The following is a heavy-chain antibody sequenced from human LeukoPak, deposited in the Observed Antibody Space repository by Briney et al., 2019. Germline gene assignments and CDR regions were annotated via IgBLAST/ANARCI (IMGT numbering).Heavy chain of an antibody. Sequence: SETLSLTCTVSGGSISSSSYYWGWIRQPPGKGLEWIGYIYYSGSTNYNPSLKSRVTISVDTSKNQFSLKLSSVTAADTAVYYCARVPIYYYYYMDVWGKGTTVTVSS. CDR2: IYYSGST. CDR3: ARVPIYYYYYMDV. CDR1: GGSISSSSYY. V-gene: IGHV4-61*05. J-gene: IGHJ6*03.